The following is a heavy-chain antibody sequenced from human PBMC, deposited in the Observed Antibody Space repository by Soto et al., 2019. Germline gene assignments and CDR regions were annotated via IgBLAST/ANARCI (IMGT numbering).Heavy chain of an antibody. CDR2: LYDSGST. Sequence: QVQLQESGPGLVKPSETLSLTCTVSGDSISTYYWSWIRQPPGKGLEWIGYLYDSGSTHYNPSLKSRVTISGDTSKNQFSLKLTSVTAADTAVYYCARENYYGSGTYFRLDVWGQGTRVTVSS. V-gene: IGHV4-59*01. CDR1: GDSISTYY. D-gene: IGHD3-10*01. J-gene: IGHJ6*02. CDR3: ARENYYGSGTYFRLDV.